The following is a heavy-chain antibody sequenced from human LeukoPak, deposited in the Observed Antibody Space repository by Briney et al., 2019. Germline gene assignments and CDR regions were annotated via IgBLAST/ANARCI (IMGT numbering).Heavy chain of an antibody. CDR2: ISPTGSSI. J-gene: IGHJ4*02. CDR3: ARVQRGIAVALDY. V-gene: IGHV3-48*03. Sequence: GGSLRLSCAASGFTFSSYEMNWVRQAPGKGLEWVSYISPTGSSIYYADSVKGRFTISRDNVKNLLYLQMNSLRAEDTAVYYCARVQRGIAVALDYWGQGTLATVSS. D-gene: IGHD6-19*01. CDR1: GFTFSSYE.